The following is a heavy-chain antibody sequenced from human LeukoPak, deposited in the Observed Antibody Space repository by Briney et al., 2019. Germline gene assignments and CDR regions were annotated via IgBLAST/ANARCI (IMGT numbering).Heavy chain of an antibody. CDR1: GYTFTSCA. V-gene: IGHV7-4-1*02. D-gene: IGHD6-13*01. CDR2: INTNTGNP. Sequence: ASVNVSCKASGYTFTSCAMNWVRQAPGQGLEWMGWINTNTGNPTYAQGFTGRFVFSLDTSVSTAYLQISSLKAEDTAVYYCARDKSSSWYSAFDIWGQGTMVTVSS. CDR3: ARDKSSSWYSAFDI. J-gene: IGHJ3*02.